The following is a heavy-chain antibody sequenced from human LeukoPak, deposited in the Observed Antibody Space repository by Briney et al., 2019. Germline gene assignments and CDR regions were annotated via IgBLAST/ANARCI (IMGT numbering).Heavy chain of an antibody. CDR3: ARGMWLRWFY. D-gene: IGHD5-12*01. CDR1: GGSFSGYY. CDR2: INHSGST. J-gene: IGHJ1*01. Sequence: KTSETVSLTCAVYGGSFSGYYWSWICQPPGKGLEWIGEINHSGSTNYNPSLKSRVTISVDTYKNQFSLKLSSVTAADTAGYYCARGMWLRWFYWGESTRLTVSS. V-gene: IGHV4-34*01.